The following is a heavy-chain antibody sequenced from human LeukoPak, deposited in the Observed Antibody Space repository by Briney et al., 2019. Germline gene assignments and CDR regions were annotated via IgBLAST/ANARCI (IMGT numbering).Heavy chain of an antibody. D-gene: IGHD6-13*01. CDR3: ASGRGVAAAATGY. CDR1: GYTFTSYD. J-gene: IGHJ4*02. Sequence: ATVKVSCKASGYTFTSYDINWVRQATGQGLEWMGWMNPNSGNTGYAQKFQGRVTMTRNTSISTAYMELSSLRSEDTAVYYCASGRGVAAAATGYWGQGTLVTVSS. CDR2: MNPNSGNT. V-gene: IGHV1-8*01.